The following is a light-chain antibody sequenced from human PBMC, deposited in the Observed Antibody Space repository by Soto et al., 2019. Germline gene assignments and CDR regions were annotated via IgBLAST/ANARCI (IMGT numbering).Light chain of an antibody. CDR3: QQRSNWPPIFT. Sequence: EIVLTQSPAALSLSPGEGATLSCRASQSVSSYLAWYQQKPGQAPRLLIYDASNRATGIPARFSGSGSGTGFTLTISSLEPEDSAVYYCQQRSNWPPIFTFGPGTKADIK. V-gene: IGKV3-11*01. J-gene: IGKJ3*01. CDR2: DAS. CDR1: QSVSSY.